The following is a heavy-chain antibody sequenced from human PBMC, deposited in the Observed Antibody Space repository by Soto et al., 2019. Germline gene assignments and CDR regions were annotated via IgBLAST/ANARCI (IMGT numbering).Heavy chain of an antibody. CDR1: GFTFSNAW. V-gene: IGHV3-15*01. CDR2: IKSKTDGGTT. Sequence: PGGSLRLSCAASGFTFSNAWMSWVRQAPGKGLEWVGRIKSKTDGGTTDYAAPVKGRFTISRDDSKNTLYLQMNSLKTEDTAVYYCTTGKPYYYYGMDVWGQGXTVTVYS. J-gene: IGHJ6*02. CDR3: TTGKPYYYYGMDV.